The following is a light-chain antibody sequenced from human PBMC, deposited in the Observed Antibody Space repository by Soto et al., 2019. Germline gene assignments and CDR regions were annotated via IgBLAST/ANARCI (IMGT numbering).Light chain of an antibody. J-gene: IGLJ1*01. CDR3: SSYAGSNNFAYV. Sequence: QSALTQPASASGSPRQSVTISCTGTSSDVGGYNYVSWYQQHPGKAPNLMIYEVTKRPSGVPDRFAGSKSGNTASLTVSGRQAEVEADFCCSSYAGSNNFAYVFGTGTKVTVL. V-gene: IGLV2-8*01. CDR1: SSDVGGYNY. CDR2: EVT.